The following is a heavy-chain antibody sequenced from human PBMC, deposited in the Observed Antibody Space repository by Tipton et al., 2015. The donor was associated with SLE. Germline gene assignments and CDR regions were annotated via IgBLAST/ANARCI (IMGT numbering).Heavy chain of an antibody. CDR1: GDAISSNY. J-gene: IGHJ6*03. V-gene: IGHV4-59*12. D-gene: IGHD3-10*01. CDR3: ARGPGIERNYYYYYYMDV. CDR2: FFNGGRS. Sequence: TLSLTCSVSGDAISSNYWSWFRQPPGKGLEWIGHFFNGGRSSSSPSLRSRLTISVDTSKNQFSLKLGSVTAADTAMYYCARGPGIERNYYYYYYMDVWGKGTTVTVSS.